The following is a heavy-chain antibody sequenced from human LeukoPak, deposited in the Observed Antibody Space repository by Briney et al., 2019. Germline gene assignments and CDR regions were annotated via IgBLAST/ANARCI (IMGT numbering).Heavy chain of an antibody. Sequence: SETLSLTCTVSGGSISSSNYYWGWHPAPPGQGLEWRGCVYYSGSTYYNPSLKSRVTISVDTSKNQFSLKLSSVTAADTAVYYCAAVDDYGDYVTGFDPWGQGTLVTVSS. J-gene: IGHJ5*02. V-gene: IGHV4-39*01. CDR3: AAVDDYGDYVTGFDP. D-gene: IGHD4-17*01. CDR2: VYYSGST. CDR1: GGSISSSNYY.